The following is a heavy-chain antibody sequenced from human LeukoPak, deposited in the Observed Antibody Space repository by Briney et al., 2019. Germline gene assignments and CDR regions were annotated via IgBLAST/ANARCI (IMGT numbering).Heavy chain of an antibody. J-gene: IGHJ6*02. CDR3: ARGYVWGSYRYTESYGMDV. CDR1: GGSISSYY. Sequence: SETLSLTCTVSGGSISSYYWSWIRQPAGKGLEWIGRIYTSGSTNYNPSLKSRVTMSVDTSKNQFSLKLSSVTAADTAVYYCARGYVWGSYRYTESYGMDVWGQGTTVTVSS. CDR2: IYTSGST. D-gene: IGHD3-16*02. V-gene: IGHV4-4*07.